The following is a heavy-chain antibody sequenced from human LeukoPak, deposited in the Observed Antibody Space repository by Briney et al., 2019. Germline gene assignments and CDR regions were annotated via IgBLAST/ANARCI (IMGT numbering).Heavy chain of an antibody. CDR3: ARVRGYSSSPTPKYYFDY. D-gene: IGHD6-13*01. CDR2: INPNSGGT. J-gene: IGHJ4*02. Sequence: GASVKVSCKASGYTFTGYYMHWVRQAPGQGLEWMGWINPNSGGTNYAQKFQGRVTMTRDTSISTAYMELSRLRSDDTAVYYCARVRGYSSSPTPKYYFDYWGQGTLVTVSA. CDR1: GYTFTGYY. V-gene: IGHV1-2*02.